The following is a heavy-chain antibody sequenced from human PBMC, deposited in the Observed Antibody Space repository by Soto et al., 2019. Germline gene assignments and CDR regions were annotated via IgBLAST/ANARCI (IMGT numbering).Heavy chain of an antibody. CDR3: ARGQAGGGWGYYFDY. CDR2: IIPIFGTA. D-gene: IGHD3-16*01. J-gene: IGHJ4*02. V-gene: IGHV1-69*12. Sequence: QVQLVQSGAEVKKPGSSVKVSCKASGGTFSSYAIDWVRQAPGQGLEWMGGIIPIFGTADYAQKFQGRVTITANESTSTAYMGLSSLRSEDTAVYYCARGQAGGGWGYYFDYWGQGTLVTVSS. CDR1: GGTFSSYA.